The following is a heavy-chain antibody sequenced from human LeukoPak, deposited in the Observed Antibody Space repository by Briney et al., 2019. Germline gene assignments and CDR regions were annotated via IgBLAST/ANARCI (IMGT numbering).Heavy chain of an antibody. D-gene: IGHD3-9*01. CDR3: ARGSRSFDWLRSSFDF. CDR1: GYTFNDYY. Sequence: ASVKVSCKASGYTFNDYYIHWVQQAPGKGLEWIGLVDLEDGDTIYAEKFQGRVTITADTSTDPAFMALSSLTPFDTAVYYCARGSRSFDWLRSSFDFWGQGTLVSVSP. J-gene: IGHJ4*02. CDR2: VDLEDGDT. V-gene: IGHV1-69-2*01.